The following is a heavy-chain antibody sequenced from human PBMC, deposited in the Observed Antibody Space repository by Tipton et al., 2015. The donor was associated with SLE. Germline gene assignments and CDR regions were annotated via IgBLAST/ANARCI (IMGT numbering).Heavy chain of an antibody. J-gene: IGHJ6*04. CDR2: IYTSGST. D-gene: IGHD1-7*01. V-gene: IGHV4-61*02. CDR1: GDSFSSGSYY. CDR3: ARATDWNLSPDV. Sequence: TLSLTCTVSGDSFSSGSYYWSWIRQPAGKELEWIGRIYTSGSTNYNPSLKSRVTISVDTSKNQFSLKLSSVTAADTAVYYCARATDWNLSPDVWGKGTTVTVSS.